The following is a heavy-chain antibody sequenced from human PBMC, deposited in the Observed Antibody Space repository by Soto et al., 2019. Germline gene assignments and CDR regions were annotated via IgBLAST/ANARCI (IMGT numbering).Heavy chain of an antibody. Sequence: SVKVSCKASGGTFSSYAISWVRQAPGQGLEWMGGIIPIFGTANYAQKFQGRVTITADESTSTAYMELSSLRSEDTAVYYCARDGPLDYDSSGFYHFQHWGQGTLVTVSS. D-gene: IGHD3-22*01. CDR3: ARDGPLDYDSSGFYHFQH. J-gene: IGHJ1*01. CDR1: GGTFSSYA. V-gene: IGHV1-69*13. CDR2: IIPIFGTA.